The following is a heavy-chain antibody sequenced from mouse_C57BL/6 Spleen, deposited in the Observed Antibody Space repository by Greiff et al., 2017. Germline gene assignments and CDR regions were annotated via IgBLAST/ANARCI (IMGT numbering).Heavy chain of an antibody. CDR2: ISSGSSTI. CDR1: GFTFSDYG. V-gene: IGHV5-17*01. Sequence: EVKLVESGGGLVKPGGSLKLSCAASGFTFSDYGMHWVRQAPEKGLEWVAYISSGSSTIYYADTVKGRFTISRDNAKTTLFLQMTSLRSEDTAMYYCATAQATFFDYWGQGTTLTVSS. D-gene: IGHD3-2*02. CDR3: ATAQATFFDY. J-gene: IGHJ2*01.